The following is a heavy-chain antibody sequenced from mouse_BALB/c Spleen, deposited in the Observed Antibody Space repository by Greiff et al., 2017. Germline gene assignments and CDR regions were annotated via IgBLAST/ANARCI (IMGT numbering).Heavy chain of an antibody. J-gene: IGHJ4*01. Sequence: VQLQQSGPGLVQPSQSLSITCTVSGFSLTSYGVHWVRQSPGKGLEWLGVIWSGGSTDYNAAFISRLSISKDNSKSQVFFKMNSLQANDTAIYYCARNLITTAYYAMDYWGQGTSVTVSS. V-gene: IGHV2-2*02. D-gene: IGHD1-2*01. CDR1: GFSLTSYG. CDR3: ARNLITTAYYAMDY. CDR2: IWSGGST.